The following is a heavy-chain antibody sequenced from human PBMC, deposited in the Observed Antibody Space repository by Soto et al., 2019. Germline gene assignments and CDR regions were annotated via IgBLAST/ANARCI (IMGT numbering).Heavy chain of an antibody. V-gene: IGHV4-59*01. J-gene: IGHJ6*04. CDR2: IYYSGST. Sequence: SETLSLTCTVSGGSISSYYWSWIRQPPGKGLEWIGYIYYSGSTNYNPSLKSRVTISVNTSKNQFSLKLSSVTAADTAVYYCARGGYYRSGSYYNGQGTFYYGMDAWGKKSTVTSSA. CDR1: GGSISSYY. CDR3: ARGGYYRSGSYYNGQGTFYYGMDA. D-gene: IGHD3-10*01.